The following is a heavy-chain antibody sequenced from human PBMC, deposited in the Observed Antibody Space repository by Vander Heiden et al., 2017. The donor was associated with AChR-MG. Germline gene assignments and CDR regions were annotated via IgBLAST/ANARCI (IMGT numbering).Heavy chain of an antibody. D-gene: IGHD6-13*01. CDR3: ARGRSSSSLYYYYYYGMDV. J-gene: IGHJ6*02. CDR1: GYTFTSYD. Sequence: QVQPVQAGAEVKKPGASVNVSCNAYGYTFTSYDTNWVRQATGQGLEWMGWMNPNSGNTGYAQKFQGRVTMTRNTSISTAYMELSSLGSEDTAVYYCARGRSSSSLYYYYYYGMDVWGQGTTVTVSS. CDR2: MNPNSGNT. V-gene: IGHV1-8*01.